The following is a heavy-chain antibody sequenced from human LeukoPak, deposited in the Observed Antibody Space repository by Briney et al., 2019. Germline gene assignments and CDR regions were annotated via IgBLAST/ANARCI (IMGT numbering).Heavy chain of an antibody. J-gene: IGHJ4*02. CDR2: INPSGGST. V-gene: IGHV1-46*01. CDR1: GYTFTSYY. Sequence: ASVKVSCKASGYTFTSYYMHWARQAPGQGLEWMGIINPSGGSTSYAQKFQGRVTMTRDTSTSTVYMELSSLRSEDTAVYYCARARNYYDSSGYYYRLLDYWGQGTLVTVSS. D-gene: IGHD3-22*01. CDR3: ARARNYYDSSGYYYRLLDY.